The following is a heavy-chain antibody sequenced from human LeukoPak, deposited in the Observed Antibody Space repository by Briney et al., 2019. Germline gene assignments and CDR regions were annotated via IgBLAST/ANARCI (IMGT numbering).Heavy chain of an antibody. J-gene: IGHJ4*02. CDR2: IYYSGST. V-gene: IGHV4-30-4*08. CDR1: SGSFSGYY. Sequence: SETLSLTCTVSSGSFSGYYWSWIRQPPGKGLEWIGYIYYSGSTYYNPSLKSRVTISVDTSKNQFSLKLSSVTAADTAVYYCARGRATNPFDYWGQGTLVTVSS. D-gene: IGHD5-12*01. CDR3: ARGRATNPFDY.